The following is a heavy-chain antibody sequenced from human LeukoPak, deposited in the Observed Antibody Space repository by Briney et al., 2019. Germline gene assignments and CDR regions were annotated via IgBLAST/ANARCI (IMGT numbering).Heavy chain of an antibody. D-gene: IGHD3-9*01. CDR1: GFTFSSYN. J-gene: IGHJ6*03. CDR3: ARDGVLRYFDYYYYYMDV. V-gene: IGHV3-21*04. CDR2: ISTSSSYI. Sequence: GGSLRLSCAASGFTFSSYNMNWVRQAPGKGLEWVSSISTSSSYIYYADSVKGRFTISRDNAKNSLFLQMNSLRAEDTAVYYCARDGVLRYFDYYYYYMDVWGKGTTVTISS.